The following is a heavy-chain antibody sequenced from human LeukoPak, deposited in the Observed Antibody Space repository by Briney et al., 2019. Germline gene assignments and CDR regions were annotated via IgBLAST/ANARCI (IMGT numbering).Heavy chain of an antibody. CDR2: IYYSGST. CDR3: ARQRSSGYYRIDAFDI. CDR1: GGSISSSSYY. J-gene: IGHJ3*02. V-gene: IGHV4-39*01. D-gene: IGHD3-22*01. Sequence: PSETLSLTCTVSGGSISSSSYYWGWIRQPPGKGLEGIGSIYYSGSTYYNPSLKSRVTISVDTSKNQFSLKLSSVTAADTAVYYCARQRSSGYYRIDAFDIWGQGTMVTVSS.